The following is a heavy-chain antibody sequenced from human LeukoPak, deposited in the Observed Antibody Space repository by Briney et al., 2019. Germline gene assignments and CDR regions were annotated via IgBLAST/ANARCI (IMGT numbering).Heavy chain of an antibody. CDR3: AKDHTNWFDP. Sequence: SETLSLTCTVSGGSISSHYWSWIRHPAGKGLEWIGRIYTSGSTDYNPSPKSRVTMSVDTSKNQFSLKLSSVTAADTAVYYCAKDHTNWFDPWGQGTLVTVSS. CDR1: GGSISSHY. J-gene: IGHJ5*02. V-gene: IGHV4-4*07. CDR2: IYTSGST.